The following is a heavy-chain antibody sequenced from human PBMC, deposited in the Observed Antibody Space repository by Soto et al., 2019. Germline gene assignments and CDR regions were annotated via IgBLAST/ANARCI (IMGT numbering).Heavy chain of an antibody. V-gene: IGHV3-30-3*01. CDR1: GFTFSSYA. J-gene: IGHJ6*02. D-gene: IGHD6-19*01. CDR2: ISYDGSNK. Sequence: PGGSLRLSCAASGFTFSSYAMHWVRQAPGKGLEWVAVISYDGSNKYYADSVKGRFTISRDNSKNTLYLQMNSLRAEDTAVYYCARVASVAPFGALPLYYGMDVWGQGTTVTVSS. CDR3: ARVASVAPFGALPLYYGMDV.